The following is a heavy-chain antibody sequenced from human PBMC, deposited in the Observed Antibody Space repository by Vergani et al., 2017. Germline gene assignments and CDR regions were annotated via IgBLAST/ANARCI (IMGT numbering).Heavy chain of an antibody. CDR2: INPNSGGT. CDR1: GYTFTGYY. V-gene: IGHV1-2*02. Sequence: QVQLVQSGAEVKKPGASVKVSCKASGYTFTGYYMHWVRKAPGQGLEWMGWINPNSGGTNYAQKFQGRVTMTRDTSISTAYMELSRLRSDDTAVYYCARKIGGSRYYYYYGMDVWGQGTTVTVSS. D-gene: IGHD1-26*01. CDR3: ARKIGGSRYYYYYGMDV. J-gene: IGHJ6*02.